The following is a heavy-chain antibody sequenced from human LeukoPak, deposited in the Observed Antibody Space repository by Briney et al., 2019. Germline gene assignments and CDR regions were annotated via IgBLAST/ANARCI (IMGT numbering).Heavy chain of an antibody. Sequence: GGSLRLSCAASGFTFTSYWMHWVRQAPGKGLVWVSRINGDGSSTHYADSVKGRFTISRDNAKNTLFLQMNSLRAEDTAMHYCARPGIAVPGGFDPWGQGTLVTVSS. CDR2: INGDGSST. CDR1: GFTFTSYW. D-gene: IGHD6-19*01. CDR3: ARPGIAVPGGFDP. V-gene: IGHV3-74*01. J-gene: IGHJ5*02.